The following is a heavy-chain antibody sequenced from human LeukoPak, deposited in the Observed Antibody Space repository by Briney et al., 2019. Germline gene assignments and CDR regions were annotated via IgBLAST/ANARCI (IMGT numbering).Heavy chain of an antibody. V-gene: IGHV3-23*01. CDR2: ISGSGGST. J-gene: IGHJ4*02. CDR1: GFTFSSYA. CDR3: AKSTEITMIVVVIIDPYYFDY. Sequence: GGYLRLSCAASGFTFSSYAMSWVRQAPGKGLEWVSAISGSGGSTYYADSVKGRFTISRDNSKNTLYLQMNSLRAEDTAVYYCAKSTEITMIVVVIIDPYYFDYWGQGTLVTVSS. D-gene: IGHD3-22*01.